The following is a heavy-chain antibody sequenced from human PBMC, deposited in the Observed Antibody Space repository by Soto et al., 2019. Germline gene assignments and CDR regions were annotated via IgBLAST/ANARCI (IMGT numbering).Heavy chain of an antibody. CDR3: ARRIDSGYDFYYGMDV. J-gene: IGHJ6*02. V-gene: IGHV5-51*01. CDR1: GYSFTSYW. D-gene: IGHD5-12*01. Sequence: CKGSGYSFTSYWIGWVRQMPGKGLEWMGIIYPGDSDTRYSPSFQGQVTISADKSISTAYLQWSSLKASDTAMYYCARRIDSGYDFYYGMDVWGQGTTVTVSS. CDR2: IYPGDSDT.